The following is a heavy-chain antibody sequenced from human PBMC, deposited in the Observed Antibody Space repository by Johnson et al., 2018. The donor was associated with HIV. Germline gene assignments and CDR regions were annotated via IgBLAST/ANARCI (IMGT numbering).Heavy chain of an antibody. CDR1: GFTFSSYD. V-gene: IGHV3-13*01. Sequence: EVQLVESGGGVVQPGRSLRLSCAASGFTFSSYDMHWVRQATGKGLEWVSAIGTAGDTYYPGSVKGRFTISRENAKNSLYLQMTSLSAGDTALYYCARAYSGSYINDAFDIWGQWTMVTVSS. D-gene: IGHD1-26*01. CDR3: ARAYSGSYINDAFDI. J-gene: IGHJ3*02. CDR2: IGTAGDT.